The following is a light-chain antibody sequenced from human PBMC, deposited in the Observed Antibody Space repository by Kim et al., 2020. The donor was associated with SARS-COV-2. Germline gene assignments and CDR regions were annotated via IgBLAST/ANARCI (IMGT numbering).Light chain of an antibody. Sequence: DIQMTQSPSTLSASVGDRVTITCRASQSASNLLAWYQQKPGKAPKLLIYKASSLESGVPSRFSGSGSGTEFTLTISSLQPDDFATYYCQHYYRYPYTFGQGTKLEI. V-gene: IGKV1-5*03. J-gene: IGKJ2*01. CDR1: QSASNL. CDR3: QHYYRYPYT. CDR2: KAS.